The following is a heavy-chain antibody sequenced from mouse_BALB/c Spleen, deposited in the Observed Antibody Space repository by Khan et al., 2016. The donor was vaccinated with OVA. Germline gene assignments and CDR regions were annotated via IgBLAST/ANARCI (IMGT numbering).Heavy chain of an antibody. V-gene: IGHV2-2*02. J-gene: IGHJ3*01. CDR1: GFSLTSYG. D-gene: IGHD2-14*01. CDR2: IWSGGST. CDR3: ARETLYRYDGGLAY. Sequence: QVQLKQSGPGLVQPSQSLSITCTVSGFSLTSYGVHWVRKSPGKGLEWLGVIWSGGSTDYNAAFISRLSISKDNSKSQVFFKMNSLQANDTAIYYCARETLYRYDGGLAYWGQGTLVTVSA.